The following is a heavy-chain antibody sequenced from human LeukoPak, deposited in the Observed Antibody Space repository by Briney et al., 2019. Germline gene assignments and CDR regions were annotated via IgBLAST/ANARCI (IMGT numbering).Heavy chain of an antibody. CDR3: AREIGSSWYYYYMDV. CDR2: IYHSGNT. CDR1: GYSISSGYY. J-gene: IGHJ6*03. V-gene: IGHV4-38-2*02. Sequence: SETLSLTCTVSGYSISSGYYWGWIRQPPGKGLEWIGTIYHSGNTYYNPSLASRVIILVDTSKNEFSLQLGSVTAADTAVYYCAREIGSSWYYYYMDVWGKGTTVTVSS. D-gene: IGHD6-13*01.